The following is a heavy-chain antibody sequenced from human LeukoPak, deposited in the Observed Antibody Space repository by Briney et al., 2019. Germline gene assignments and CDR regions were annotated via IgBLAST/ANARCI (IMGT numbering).Heavy chain of an antibody. V-gene: IGHV1-69*05. D-gene: IGHD3-22*01. CDR1: GGTFSSYA. CDR2: IIPIFGTA. Sequence: SVKVSCKASGGTFSSYAISWVRQAPGQGLEWMGGIIPIFGTANYAQKFQGRVTMTRDMSTSTVYMELSSLRSEDTAVYYCARDPSDYYDSSGYDDYWGQGTLVTVSS. CDR3: ARDPSDYYDSSGYDDY. J-gene: IGHJ4*02.